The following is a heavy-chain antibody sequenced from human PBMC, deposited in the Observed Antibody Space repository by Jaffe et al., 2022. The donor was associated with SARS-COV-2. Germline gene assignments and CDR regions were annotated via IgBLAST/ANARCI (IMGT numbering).Heavy chain of an antibody. D-gene: IGHD2-2*01. CDR3: ARHTYQLPNWYFDL. V-gene: IGHV4-39*01. CDR2: IYYTGSP. J-gene: IGHJ2*01. Sequence: QLQLQESGPGLVKPSETLSLTCTVSGGSISSRSYYWGWIRQPPGKGLEWIGSIYYTGSPYYYPSLRSRVTISIDTSKNQFSLKLSSVTAADTAVYYCARHTYQLPNWYFDLWGRGTLVTVSS. CDR1: GGSISSRSYY.